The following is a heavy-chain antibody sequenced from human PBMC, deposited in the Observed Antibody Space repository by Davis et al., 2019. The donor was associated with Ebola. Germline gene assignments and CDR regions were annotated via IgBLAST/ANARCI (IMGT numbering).Heavy chain of an antibody. CDR2: INPSGGST. CDR1: GYTFTSYY. Sequence: AASVKVSCKASGYTFTSYYMHWVRHAPGQGLEWMGIINPSGGSTSYAQKFQGRVTMTRDTSTSTVYMELSSLRSEDTAVYYCARKGAGTVLFDYWGQGTLVTVSS. V-gene: IGHV1-46*01. J-gene: IGHJ4*02. D-gene: IGHD4-17*01. CDR3: ARKGAGTVLFDY.